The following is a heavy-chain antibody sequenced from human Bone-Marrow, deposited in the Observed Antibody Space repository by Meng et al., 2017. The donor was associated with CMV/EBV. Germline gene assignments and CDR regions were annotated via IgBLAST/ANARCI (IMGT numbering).Heavy chain of an antibody. V-gene: IGHV3-21*01. CDR3: ARAEGVEYYDFWSGRGYYYYYGMDV. Sequence: GESLKISCAASGFTFSSYSMNWVRQAPGKGLEWVSSISSSSYIYYADSVKGRFTISRDNAKNSLYLQMNSLRAEDTAVYYCARAEGVEYYDFWSGRGYYYYYGMDVWGQGTTVTVSS. J-gene: IGHJ6*02. CDR2: ISSSSYI. D-gene: IGHD3-3*01. CDR1: GFTFSSYS.